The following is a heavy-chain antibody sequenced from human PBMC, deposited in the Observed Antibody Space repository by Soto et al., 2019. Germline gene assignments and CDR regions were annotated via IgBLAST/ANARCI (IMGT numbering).Heavy chain of an antibody. V-gene: IGHV2-5*01. J-gene: IGHJ5*02. D-gene: IGHD3-10*01. CDR1: GFSLSTSGVG. CDR2: IYWNDDK. Sequence: SGPTLVNPTQTLTLTCTFSGFSLSTSGVGVGWIRQPPGKALEWLALIYWNDDKRYSPSLKSRLTNNKDTSKNQVVLTMTKMEFVDTATFFCAHMSFPVNFESAPNNWFDPWGQGTLVTVSS. CDR3: AHMSFPVNFESAPNNWFDP.